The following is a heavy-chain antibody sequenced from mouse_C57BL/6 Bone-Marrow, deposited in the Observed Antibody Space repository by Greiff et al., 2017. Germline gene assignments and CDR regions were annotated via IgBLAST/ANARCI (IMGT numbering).Heavy chain of an antibody. CDR2: ISDGGSYT. Sequence: EVKLMESGGGLVKPGGSLKLSCAASGFTFSSYAMSWVRQTPEKRLEWVATISDGGSYTYYPENVKGRFTISRDNAKNNLYLQISHLKSEDTAMYYCARGWDYYAMDYWGQGTSVTVSS. D-gene: IGHD4-1*01. CDR1: GFTFSSYA. J-gene: IGHJ4*01. V-gene: IGHV5-4*03. CDR3: ARGWDYYAMDY.